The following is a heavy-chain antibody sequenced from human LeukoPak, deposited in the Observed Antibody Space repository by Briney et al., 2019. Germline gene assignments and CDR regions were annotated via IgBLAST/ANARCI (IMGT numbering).Heavy chain of an antibody. CDR1: APSISSSY. Sequence: PSQSLSLTCTVSAPSISSSYSSSGRQPPRNGLEWVGYIYYRGSTNYNPSLKSRVTISVDTSKNQFSLKLSSVTAADTAVYYCASLIAAAGREDAFDIWGQGTMVTVSS. D-gene: IGHD6-13*01. CDR3: ASLIAAAGREDAFDI. J-gene: IGHJ3*02. V-gene: IGHV4-59*01. CDR2: IYYRGST.